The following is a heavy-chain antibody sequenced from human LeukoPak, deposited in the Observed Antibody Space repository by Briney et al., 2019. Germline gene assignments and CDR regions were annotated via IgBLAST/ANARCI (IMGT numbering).Heavy chain of an antibody. CDR1: GFTFSSYA. CDR2: VSGSGGST. J-gene: IGHJ6*02. V-gene: IGHV3-23*01. CDR3: AKDGFYASVTPLSYGMDV. D-gene: IGHD3-16*01. Sequence: PGGSLRLSCAASGFTFSSYAMSWVRQAPGKGLEWVSTVSGSGGSTDYVDSVKGRFTISRDNSKNTLFLQMNSLRAEDTAVYYCAKDGFYASVTPLSYGMDVWGRGTTVTVSS.